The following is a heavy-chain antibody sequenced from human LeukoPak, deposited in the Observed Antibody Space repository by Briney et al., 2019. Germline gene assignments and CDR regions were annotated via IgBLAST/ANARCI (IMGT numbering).Heavy chain of an antibody. CDR1: GFTVSSNY. CDR2: IGSGGGSI. D-gene: IGHD4-17*01. V-gene: IGHV3-48*03. J-gene: IGHJ3*02. CDR3: ARDDYGGTFDAFDI. Sequence: PGESLRLSCATSGFTVSSNYMNWVRQAPGKGLEWVSYIGSGGGSIYYADSVRGRFTSSRDNAKKSLFLQMNSLRVEDTAVYYCARDDYGGTFDAFDIWSQGAMVTVSS.